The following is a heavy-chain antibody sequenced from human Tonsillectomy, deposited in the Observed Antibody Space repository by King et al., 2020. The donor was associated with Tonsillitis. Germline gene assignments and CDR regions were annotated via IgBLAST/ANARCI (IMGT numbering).Heavy chain of an antibody. V-gene: IGHV3-15*01. J-gene: IGHJ3*02. CDR2: IKSKTDGGTT. CDR1: GFTFSNTW. CDR3: TTAPTTLHAFDI. Sequence: DVQLVESGGGLVKPGGSLRLSCAASGFTFSNTWMSWVRQAPGKGLEWVGRIKSKTDGGTTDYAAPVKGRFTISRDDSKNTLYLLMNSLKTEDTAVYYCTTAPTTLHAFDIWGQGTMVTVSS. D-gene: IGHD4-17*01.